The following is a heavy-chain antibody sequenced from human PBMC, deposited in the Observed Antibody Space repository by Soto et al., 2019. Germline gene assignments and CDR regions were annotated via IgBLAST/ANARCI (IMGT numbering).Heavy chain of an antibody. Sequence: QVQLVQSGAEVKKPGSSVKVSCKASGGTFSSYAISWVRQAPGQGLEWMGGIIPIFGTANYAQKFQGRVTITADESTSTAYMERSSLRSEDTAVYYCARAVDYDFWSGYYLWGQGTLVTVSS. J-gene: IGHJ4*02. D-gene: IGHD3-3*01. CDR3: ARAVDYDFWSGYYL. CDR2: IIPIFGTA. CDR1: GGTFSSYA. V-gene: IGHV1-69*01.